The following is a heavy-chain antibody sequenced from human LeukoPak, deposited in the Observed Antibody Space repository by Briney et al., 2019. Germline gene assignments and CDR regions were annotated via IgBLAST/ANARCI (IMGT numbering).Heavy chain of an antibody. CDR2: IYHSGST. D-gene: IGHD1-26*01. CDR3: ARKVDPRGPPFDY. V-gene: IGHV4-38-2*01. CDR1: GYSISSGYY. Sequence: PPETLSLTCAVSGYSISSGYYWGWIRQPPGKGLEWIGSIYHSGSTYYNPSLKSRVTISVDTSKNQFSLKLSSVTAADTAVYYCARKVDPRGPPFDYWGQGTLVTVSS. J-gene: IGHJ4*02.